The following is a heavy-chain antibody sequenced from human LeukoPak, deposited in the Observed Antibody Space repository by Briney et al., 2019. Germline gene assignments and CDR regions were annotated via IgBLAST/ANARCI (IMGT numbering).Heavy chain of an antibody. V-gene: IGHV3-30*02. Sequence: GGSLRLSCAASGFTFSSYGMHWVRQAPGKGLEWVAFIRYDGSNKYYADSVKGRFTISRDNSKNTLYLQMNSLRAEDTAVYYCANTEEAYDFWSGYGGIDAFDIWGQGTMVTISS. J-gene: IGHJ3*02. CDR1: GFTFSSYG. D-gene: IGHD3-3*01. CDR3: ANTEEAYDFWSGYGGIDAFDI. CDR2: IRYDGSNK.